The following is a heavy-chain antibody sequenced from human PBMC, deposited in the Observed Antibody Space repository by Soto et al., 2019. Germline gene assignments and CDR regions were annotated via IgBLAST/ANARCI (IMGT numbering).Heavy chain of an antibody. J-gene: IGHJ6*02. D-gene: IGHD5-12*01. CDR2: ISYDGSNK. Sequence: LRLSCAASGFTFSSYAMHWVRQAPGKGLEWVAVISYDGSNKYYADSVKGRFTISRDNSKNTLYLQMNSLRAEDTAVYYCASGGGGYELNYYYYGMDVWGQGTTVTVSS. V-gene: IGHV3-30-3*01. CDR3: ASGGGGYELNYYYYGMDV. CDR1: GFTFSSYA.